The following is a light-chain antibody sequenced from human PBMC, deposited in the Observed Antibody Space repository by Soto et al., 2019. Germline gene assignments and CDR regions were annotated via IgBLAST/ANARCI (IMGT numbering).Light chain of an antibody. CDR2: EGT. CDR3: CSYASSSSYV. CDR1: TXDVGGYNL. V-gene: IGLV2-23*01. Sequence: ALTQPASVSGSPGQSITISCSGTTXDVGGYNLVSWYQQHTAKAPKLLIYEGTQRPSGVSSRFSGSKSGNTASLTISGLQAEDEADYYCCSYASSSSYVFGTGTKVTVL. J-gene: IGLJ1*01.